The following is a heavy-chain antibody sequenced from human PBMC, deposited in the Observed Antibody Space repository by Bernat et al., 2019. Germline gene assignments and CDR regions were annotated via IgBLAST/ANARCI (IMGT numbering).Heavy chain of an antibody. J-gene: IGHJ4*02. V-gene: IGHV3-21*01. CDR1: GFTFSSYS. CDR2: ISSSSSYI. CDR3: ARSRGGDFDY. Sequence: EVQLVESGGGLVKPGGSLRLSCVASGFTFSSYSMNWVRQAPGKGLEWVSSISSSSSYIYYADSVKGRFTISRDNAKNSLYLQMNSLRAEDTAVYYCARSRGGDFDYWGQGTLVTVSS. D-gene: IGHD3-16*01.